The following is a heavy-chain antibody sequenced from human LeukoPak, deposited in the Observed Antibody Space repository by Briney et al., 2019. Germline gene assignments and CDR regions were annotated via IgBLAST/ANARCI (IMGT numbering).Heavy chain of an antibody. Sequence: GGSLRLSCAASGSTFSSYAMSWVRQAPGKGLEWFSAITGGGDDTYYADSVEGRFTISRDNSKNTLYLQMNSLRAEDTAVYYCAKGSRVSRPYYFDYWGQGTLVTVSS. CDR2: ITGGGDDT. J-gene: IGHJ4*02. CDR3: AKGSRVSRPYYFDY. CDR1: GSTFSSYA. D-gene: IGHD6-6*01. V-gene: IGHV3-23*01.